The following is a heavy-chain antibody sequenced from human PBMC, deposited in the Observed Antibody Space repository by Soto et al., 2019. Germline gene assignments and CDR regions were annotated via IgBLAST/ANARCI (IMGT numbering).Heavy chain of an antibody. CDR2: IGTAGDT. Sequence: EVQLVESGGGLVQPGGSLRLSCAASGFTFSSYDMHWVRQATGKGLEWVSAIGTAGDTYYPGSVKGRFTISRENAKNSLYLQMNSLRAEDTAVYYCARDVGSVYSSGWYFDYWGQGTLVTVSS. J-gene: IGHJ4*02. CDR3: ARDVGSVYSSGWYFDY. V-gene: IGHV3-13*01. D-gene: IGHD6-19*01. CDR1: GFTFSSYD.